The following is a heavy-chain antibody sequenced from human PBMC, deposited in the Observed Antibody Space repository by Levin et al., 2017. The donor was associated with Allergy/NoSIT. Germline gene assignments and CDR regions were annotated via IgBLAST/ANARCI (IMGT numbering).Heavy chain of an antibody. V-gene: IGHV3-7*01. J-gene: IGHJ4*02. Sequence: GESLKISCAASGITNWMSWVRQAPGKGLEWLATIKQDGSERYYVDSVRGRFTISRDNAENSLYLQMNSLRVEDTAVYFCASLKGSATIYDCWGQGTLVTVSS. CDR3: ASLKGSATIYDC. CDR1: GITNW. D-gene: IGHD5-12*01. CDR2: IKQDGSER.